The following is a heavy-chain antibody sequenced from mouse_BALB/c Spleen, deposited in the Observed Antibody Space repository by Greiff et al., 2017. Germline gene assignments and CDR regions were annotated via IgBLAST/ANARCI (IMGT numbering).Heavy chain of an antibody. D-gene: IGHD1-2*01. CDR1: GYTFTSYG. Sequence: VQLVESGPELVKPGASVKISCKASGYTFTSYGINWVKQRPGQGLEWIGYIYPGSGGTAYNQKFKGKATLTADKSSSTVYMQLSSLTSEDSAIYFCARGDYGYDYFDYWGQGTTLTVSS. CDR3: ARGDYGYDYFDY. V-gene: IGHV1-77*01. CDR2: IYPGSGGT. J-gene: IGHJ2*01.